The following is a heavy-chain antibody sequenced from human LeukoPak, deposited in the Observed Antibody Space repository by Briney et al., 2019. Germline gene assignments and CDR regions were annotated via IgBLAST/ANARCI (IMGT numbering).Heavy chain of an antibody. Sequence: PSETLSLTCTFSAGSFSPAHWSWIRQPPGKGLEWIGVICDNGNTDYNPSLKSRVTISVDTSKSQFSLKLNSLAAADTAVHYCATGRDPYKTGHWGQGTLVTVSS. D-gene: IGHD5-24*01. CDR3: ATGRDPYKTGH. CDR1: AGSFSPAH. CDR2: ICDNGNT. J-gene: IGHJ4*02. V-gene: IGHV4-59*03.